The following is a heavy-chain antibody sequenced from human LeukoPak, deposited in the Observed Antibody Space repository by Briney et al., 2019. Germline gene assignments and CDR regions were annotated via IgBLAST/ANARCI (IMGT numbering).Heavy chain of an antibody. CDR1: GFIFGDYA. CDR3: TRDVPVYGLGSPTDS. CDR2: IRSKAYRGTA. V-gene: IGHV3-49*04. J-gene: IGHJ4*02. D-gene: IGHD3-10*01. Sequence: GGSLRLSCIASGFIFGDYAVSWVRQAPGKGLEWVGFIRSKAYRGTAEYAASVKGRFSISRDDSRSIAYLQMNSLKTEDTAVYYCTRDVPVYGLGSPTDSWGQGTLVTVSS.